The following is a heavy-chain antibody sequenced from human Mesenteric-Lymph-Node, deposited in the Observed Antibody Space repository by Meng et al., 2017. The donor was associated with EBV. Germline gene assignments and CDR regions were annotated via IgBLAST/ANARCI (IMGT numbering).Heavy chain of an antibody. Sequence: QVNLQSTDEGILKPSAARSLTCAVFGAFFSDYYWPWIRQPPGKGLEWIGEVNHGGATIYNPSLESRVTISIDTSKNQFSLKVTSVTAADTAVYFCATLGSFASSIDPWGQGTLVTVSS. CDR1: GAFFSDYY. D-gene: IGHD3-16*01. CDR2: VNHGGAT. V-gene: IGHV4-34*02. J-gene: IGHJ5*02. CDR3: ATLGSFASSIDP.